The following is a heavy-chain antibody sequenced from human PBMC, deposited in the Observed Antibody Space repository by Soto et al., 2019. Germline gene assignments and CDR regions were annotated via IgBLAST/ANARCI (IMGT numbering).Heavy chain of an antibody. CDR3: ASGILTGYYPHYYYYGMDV. J-gene: IGHJ6*02. CDR1: GGTFSSYA. CDR2: IIPIFGTA. Sequence: SVKVSCKASGGTFSSYAISWVRQAPGQGLEWMGGIIPIFGTANYAQKFQGRVTITADESTSTAYMELSSLRSEDTAVYYCASGILTGYYPHYYYYGMDVWGQGTTVTVSS. D-gene: IGHD3-9*01. V-gene: IGHV1-69*13.